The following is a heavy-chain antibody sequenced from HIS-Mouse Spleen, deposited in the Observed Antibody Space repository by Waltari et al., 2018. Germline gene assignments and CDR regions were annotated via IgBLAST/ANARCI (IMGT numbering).Heavy chain of an antibody. CDR1: GGSISSSSYY. V-gene: IGHV4-39*07. CDR2: IYYSWGT. J-gene: IGHJ2*01. D-gene: IGHD6-13*01. CDR3: AREIPYSSSWYDWYFDL. Sequence: QLQLQESGPGLVKPSETLSLTCTVSGGSISSSSYYWGWIRQPPGKGLGGIGSIYYSWGTKHNPSLKRRVNISVDTSKNPFSLKLSSVTAADTAVYYCAREIPYSSSWYDWYFDLWGRGTLVTVSS.